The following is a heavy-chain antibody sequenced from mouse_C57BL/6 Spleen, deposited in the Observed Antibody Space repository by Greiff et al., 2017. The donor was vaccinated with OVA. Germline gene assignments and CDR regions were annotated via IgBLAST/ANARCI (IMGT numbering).Heavy chain of an antibody. CDR3: ARFITTVVATPYVDY. V-gene: IGHV1-9*01. D-gene: IGHD1-1*01. J-gene: IGHJ2*01. CDR2: LLPGSGST. CDR1: GYTFTGYW. Sequence: QVQLQQSGAELMKPGASVKLSCKATGYTFTGYWIEWVKQRPGHGLEWIGELLPGSGSTNYNEKFKGKATFTADTSSNTAYMELSSLTTEDSAIYYCARFITTVVATPYVDYWGQGTTRTVSS.